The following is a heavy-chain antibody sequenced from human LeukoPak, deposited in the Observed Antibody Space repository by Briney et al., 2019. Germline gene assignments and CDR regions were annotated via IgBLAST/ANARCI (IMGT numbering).Heavy chain of an antibody. D-gene: IGHD3-3*01. CDR1: GGSISSSSYY. CDR3: ARDSVFSTIFGVGYMDV. V-gene: IGHV4-39*07. Sequence: PSETLSLTCTVSGGSISSSSYYWGWIRQPPGKGLEWIGSIYYSGSTYYNPSLKSRVTISVDTSKNQFSLKLSSVTAADTAVYYCARDSVFSTIFGVGYMDVWGKGTTVTVSS. CDR2: IYYSGST. J-gene: IGHJ6*03.